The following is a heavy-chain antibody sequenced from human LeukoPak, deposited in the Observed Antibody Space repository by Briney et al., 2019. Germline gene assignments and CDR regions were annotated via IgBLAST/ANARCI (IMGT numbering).Heavy chain of an antibody. CDR2: INPNSGGT. Sequence: ASVKVSCKASGYTFTGYYMHWVRQAPGQGLEWMGWINPNSGGTNYAQKFQGRVTMTRDTSTSTAYMELSRLRSDDTAVYYCAGRYCSSTSCYPAAFDIWGQGTMVTVSS. CDR1: GYTFTGYY. D-gene: IGHD2-2*01. V-gene: IGHV1-2*02. CDR3: AGRYCSSTSCYPAAFDI. J-gene: IGHJ3*02.